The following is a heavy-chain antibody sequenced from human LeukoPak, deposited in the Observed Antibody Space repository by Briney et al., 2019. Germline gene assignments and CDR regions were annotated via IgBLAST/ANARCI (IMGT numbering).Heavy chain of an antibody. CDR3: ARGGGGEYSSGWYDY. CDR2: IYYSGTT. CDR1: GGSISSYY. V-gene: IGHV4-59*01. Sequence: SETLSLTCTVSGGSISSYYWSWIRQPPGKGLEWIGYIYYSGTTNYNPSLKSRVTISVATSKNQFSLNLSSVTVADTAVYYCARGGGGEYSSGWYDYWGQGTPVTVSS. D-gene: IGHD6-19*01. J-gene: IGHJ4*02.